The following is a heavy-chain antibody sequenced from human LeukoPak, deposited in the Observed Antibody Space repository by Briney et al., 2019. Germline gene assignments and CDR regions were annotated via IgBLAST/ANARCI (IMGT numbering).Heavy chain of an antibody. CDR3: HLRRDSVSLPFIDY. CDR2: IIPIFGTA. J-gene: IGHJ4*02. D-gene: IGHD2-15*01. CDR1: GGTFSSYA. V-gene: IGHV1-69*01. Sequence: SVKVSCKASGGTFSSYAISWVRQAPGQGLEWMGGIIPIFGTANYAQKFQGRVTITADESTSTAYMELSSLSSEDPAVYSCHLRRDSVSLPFIDYWGQGTLVTVSS.